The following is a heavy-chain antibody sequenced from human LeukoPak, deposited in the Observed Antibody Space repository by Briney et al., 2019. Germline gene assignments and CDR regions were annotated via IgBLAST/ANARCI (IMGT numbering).Heavy chain of an antibody. D-gene: IGHD3-3*01. CDR2: INPNSGGT. J-gene: IGHJ5*02. CDR1: GYTFTGYY. Sequence: GASVKVSCKASGYTFTGYYMHWVRQAPGQGLEWMGWINPNSGGTNYAQKFQGRVTMTRDTSISTAHMELSRLRSDDTAVYYCAREVFWSGNNWFDPWGQGTLVTVSS. CDR3: AREVFWSGNNWFDP. V-gene: IGHV1-2*02.